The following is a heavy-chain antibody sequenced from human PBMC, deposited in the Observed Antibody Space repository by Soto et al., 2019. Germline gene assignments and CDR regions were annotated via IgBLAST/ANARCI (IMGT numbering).Heavy chain of an antibody. D-gene: IGHD5-18*01. V-gene: IGHV1-46*01. CDR2: INPSGGST. CDR3: ARDSGSYGSDNWFDP. CDR1: GYTFTSYY. Sequence: GASVKVSCKASGYTFTSYYMHWVRQAPGQGLEWMGIINPSGGSTSYAQKFQGRVTMTRDTSTSTVYMELSSLRSEDTAVYYCARDSGSYGSDNWFDPWGQGTLVTVSS. J-gene: IGHJ5*02.